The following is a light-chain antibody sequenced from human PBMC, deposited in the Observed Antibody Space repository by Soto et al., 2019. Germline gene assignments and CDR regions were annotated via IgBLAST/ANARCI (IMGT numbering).Light chain of an antibody. Sequence: EMVMTQSPATLSVSLGERATLSCRASQSVSTKLVWYQQKPGQAPRLLIYGASTRATGIPARFSGSGSGTEFILTISSLLSEEFAVYYCQLHEQGWPVGRGTKVEI. CDR2: GAS. CDR3: QLHEQGWP. V-gene: IGKV3-15*01. J-gene: IGKJ1*01. CDR1: QSVSTK.